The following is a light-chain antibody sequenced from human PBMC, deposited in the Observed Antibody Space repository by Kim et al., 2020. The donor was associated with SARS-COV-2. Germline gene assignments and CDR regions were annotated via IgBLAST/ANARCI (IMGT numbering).Light chain of an antibody. CDR1: HDISKY. CDR2: DAS. Sequence: DIQMNKSPSSLSASVGDRVTITCQASHDISKYLNWYQQKVGMAPKLLIYDASNLESGVPSRFSGSGSGTDFTLSINTLQPEDIATYYCQQYDNLPLTFGGGTKVDIK. V-gene: IGKV1-33*01. CDR3: QQYDNLPLT. J-gene: IGKJ4*01.